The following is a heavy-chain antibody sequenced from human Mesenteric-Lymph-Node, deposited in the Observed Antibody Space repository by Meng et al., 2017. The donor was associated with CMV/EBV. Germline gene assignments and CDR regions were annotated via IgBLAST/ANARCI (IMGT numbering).Heavy chain of an antibody. V-gene: IGHV1-3*01. CDR1: GYSFTNYG. CDR3: ARDDRTYYFDY. Sequence: SCKASGYSFTNYGMHWLRRAPGQRLEWMGCINGGNGDTKYSQKFQDRVTISRDTSASTAYIEVSSLRSEDTAVYYCARDDRTYYFDYWGQGALVTVSS. J-gene: IGHJ4*02. CDR2: INGGNGDT.